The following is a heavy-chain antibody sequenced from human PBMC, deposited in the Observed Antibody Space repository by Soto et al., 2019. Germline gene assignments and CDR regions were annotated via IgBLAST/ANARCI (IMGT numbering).Heavy chain of an antibody. CDR3: ARGGYYDSSGLYFDY. J-gene: IGHJ4*01. Sequence: EVQLVESGGGLVQPGGSLRLSCAASGFTFSSYSMNWVRQAPGKGLEWVSYISSSSSTIYYADSVKSRFTISRDNAKNSLYLQMNSLRDEATAVDYCARGGYYDSSGLYFDYWGHGTLVTVSS. CDR2: ISSSSSTI. V-gene: IGHV3-48*02. CDR1: GFTFSSYS. D-gene: IGHD3-22*01.